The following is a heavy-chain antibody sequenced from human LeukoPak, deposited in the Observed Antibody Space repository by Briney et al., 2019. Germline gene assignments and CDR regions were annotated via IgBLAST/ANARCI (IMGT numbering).Heavy chain of an antibody. CDR2: ISHSGNT. CDR3: ARGRKGGYYDYGDYYFDY. D-gene: IGHD4-17*01. Sequence: SETLSLTCTVSGYSISSDYYWGWIRQPPGKGLEWIGSISHSGNTYYNPSLKSRVTISVDTSKNQFSLKLSSVTAADTAVYYCARGRKGGYYDYGDYYFDYWGQGTLVTVSS. CDR1: GYSISSDYY. V-gene: IGHV4-38-2*02. J-gene: IGHJ4*02.